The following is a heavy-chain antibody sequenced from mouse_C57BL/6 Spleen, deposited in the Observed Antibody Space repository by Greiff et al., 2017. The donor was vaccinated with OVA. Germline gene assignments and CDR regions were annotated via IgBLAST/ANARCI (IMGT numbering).Heavy chain of an antibody. CDR3: ARPSITTVVADWYFDV. J-gene: IGHJ1*03. D-gene: IGHD1-1*01. Sequence: QVQLQQPGAELVKPGASVKLSCKASGYTFTSYWMHWVKQRPGQGLEWIGMIHPNSGSTNYNEKFKSKATLTVDKSSSTAYLHLSSLTSEDSAVYYCARPSITTVVADWYFDVWGTGTTVTVSS. CDR1: GYTFTSYW. CDR2: IHPNSGST. V-gene: IGHV1-64*01.